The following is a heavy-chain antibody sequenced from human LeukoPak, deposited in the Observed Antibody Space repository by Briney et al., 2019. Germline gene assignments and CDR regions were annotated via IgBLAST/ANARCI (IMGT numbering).Heavy chain of an antibody. CDR3: AFGAVAGPPSH. V-gene: IGHV4-34*01. CDR2: INHSGST. D-gene: IGHD6-19*01. CDR1: GGSFSGYY. J-gene: IGHJ4*02. Sequence: SETLSLTCAVYGGSFSGYYWSWIRQPPGKGLEWIGEINHSGSTNYNPSLKSRVTISVDTSKNQFSLKLSSVTAADTAVYYCAFGAVAGPPSHWGQGTLVTVSS.